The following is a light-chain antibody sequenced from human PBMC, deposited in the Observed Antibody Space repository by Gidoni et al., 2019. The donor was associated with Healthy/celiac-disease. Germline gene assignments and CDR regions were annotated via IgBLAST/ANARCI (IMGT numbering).Light chain of an antibody. CDR1: QDISNY. CDR3: QQYDNLPFT. CDR2: DAS. J-gene: IGKJ3*01. V-gene: IGKV1-33*01. Sequence: DIQMTQSPSSLSASVGDRVTITCQASQDISNYLKWYQQKPGKAPKLLIYDASNLETGVPSRFSGSGSGTDFTFTISSLQAEDIATYYCQQYDNLPFTFGPGTKVDIK.